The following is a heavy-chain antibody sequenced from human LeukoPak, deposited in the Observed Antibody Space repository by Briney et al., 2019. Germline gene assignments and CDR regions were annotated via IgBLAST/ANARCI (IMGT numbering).Heavy chain of an antibody. CDR1: GFTFSTSW. CDR2: IKQDGSEI. CDR3: ARDSGWLSDQ. Sequence: GGSLRPSCAASGFTFSTSWMSWVRQAPGEGLEWVANIKQDGSEIYYVDSVKGRFTISRDNAKNSLSLQMNSLRAEDTAVYYCARDSGWLSDQWGQGTLVTVSS. D-gene: IGHD6-19*01. J-gene: IGHJ4*02. V-gene: IGHV3-7*01.